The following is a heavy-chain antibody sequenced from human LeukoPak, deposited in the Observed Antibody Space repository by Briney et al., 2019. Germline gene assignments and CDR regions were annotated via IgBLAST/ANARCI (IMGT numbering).Heavy chain of an antibody. CDR1: GFTFSSYG. Sequence: PGGSLRLSCAASGFTFSSYGMHWVRQAPGKGLQWVAFIRYDGSNKNYADSVKGRFTISRDSSKNSLYLQMNSLRVEDTAVYYCARQSRIVTGYYKPDYYYYMDVWGKGTTVTISS. V-gene: IGHV3-30*02. CDR2: IRYDGSNK. CDR3: ARQSRIVTGYYKPDYYYYMDV. D-gene: IGHD3-9*01. J-gene: IGHJ6*03.